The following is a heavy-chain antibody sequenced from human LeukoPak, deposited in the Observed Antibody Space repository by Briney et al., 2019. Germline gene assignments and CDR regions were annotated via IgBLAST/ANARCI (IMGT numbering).Heavy chain of an antibody. V-gene: IGHV4-59*01. J-gene: IGHJ4*02. D-gene: IGHD3-16*02. CDR3: ARVPDRWFSYLDY. Sequence: PWETLSLTCTVSGGSISGYYWSWIRQPPGKGLEWIGYIYYSGSTNYNPSLKSRVTISVDTSKNQFSLNLTSVTAADTAVYYCARVPDRWFSYLDYWGQGTLVTVSS. CDR2: IYYSGST. CDR1: GGSISGYY.